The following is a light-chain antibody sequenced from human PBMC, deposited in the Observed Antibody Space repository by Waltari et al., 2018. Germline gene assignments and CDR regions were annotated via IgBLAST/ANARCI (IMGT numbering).Light chain of an antibody. CDR2: DVS. J-gene: IGLJ1*01. CDR1: SSDVGRYEY. CDR3: CSYTTTDTYV. Sequence: SALPQPASVSGSPGQSITIYCTGTSSDVGRYEYVSWYQQHPGKAPKLIIYDVSKRPSGVSNRFSCSTSGYTASLTISGLQSEDEAYYYCCSYTTTDTYVFGSGTKVTVL. V-gene: IGLV2-14*03.